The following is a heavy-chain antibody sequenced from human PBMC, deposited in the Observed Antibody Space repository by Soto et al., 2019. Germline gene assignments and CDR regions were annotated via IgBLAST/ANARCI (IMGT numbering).Heavy chain of an antibody. CDR2: ITWGGRST. V-gene: IGHV3-43*01. D-gene: IGHD3-10*01. CDR3: AGGVVRGVISPVDY. J-gene: IGHJ4*02. CDR1: GFTFDDYS. Sequence: EVQLVESGGVVVQPGQSLRLSCAASGFTFDDYSFHWVRQAPGKGLEWVSLITWGGRSTYYADSVKGRFTISRDNNKNSLYLQMNSLTIEDTALYYCAGGVVRGVISPVDYWGQGTLVTVSS.